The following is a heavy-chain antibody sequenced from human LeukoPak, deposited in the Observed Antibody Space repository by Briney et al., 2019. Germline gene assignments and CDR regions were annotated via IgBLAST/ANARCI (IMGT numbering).Heavy chain of an antibody. CDR1: GGSISSYY. CDR3: ARDRGYCSSTSCYAFFDY. J-gene: IGHJ4*02. CDR2: IYYSGST. V-gene: IGHV4-59*01. Sequence: SETLSLTCTVSGGSISSYYWSWIRQPPGKGLEWIGYIYYSGSTNYNPSLKSRVTISVDTSKNQFSLKLSSVTAADTAVYYCARDRGYCSSTSCYAFFDYWGQGTLVTVSS. D-gene: IGHD2-2*03.